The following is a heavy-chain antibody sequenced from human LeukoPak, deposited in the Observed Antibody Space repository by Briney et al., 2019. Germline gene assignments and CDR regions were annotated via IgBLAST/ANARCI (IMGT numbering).Heavy chain of an antibody. Sequence: SETLSLTCTVSGGSISSSSYYWGWIRQPPGKGLEWIGSIYYSGSTYYNPSLKSRVTISVDTSKNQFSLKLSSVTAADTAVYYCARYSYGGMDVWGKGTTVTVSS. V-gene: IGHV4-39*01. D-gene: IGHD5-18*01. CDR1: GGSISSSSYY. J-gene: IGHJ6*04. CDR3: ARYSYGGMDV. CDR2: IYYSGST.